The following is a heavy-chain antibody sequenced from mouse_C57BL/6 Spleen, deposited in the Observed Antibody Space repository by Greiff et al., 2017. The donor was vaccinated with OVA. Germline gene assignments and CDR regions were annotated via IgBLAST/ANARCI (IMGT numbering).Heavy chain of an antibody. Sequence: QVQLQQPGAELMKPGASVKLSCKATGYTFTGYWIEWVKQRPGHGLEWIGEILPGSGSTNYNEKFKGKATFTADTSSNTAYMQLSSLTTEDSAIYYCARRGSNYSNYFWYFDVWGTGTTVTVSS. J-gene: IGHJ1*03. CDR2: ILPGSGST. D-gene: IGHD2-5*01. CDR3: ARRGSNYSNYFWYFDV. V-gene: IGHV1-9*01. CDR1: GYTFTGYW.